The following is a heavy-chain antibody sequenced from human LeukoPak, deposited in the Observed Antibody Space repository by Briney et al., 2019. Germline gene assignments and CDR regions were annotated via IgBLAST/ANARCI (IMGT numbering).Heavy chain of an antibody. CDR2: IYYSGST. J-gene: IGHJ4*02. V-gene: IGHV4-31*03. D-gene: IGHD3-22*01. Sequence: SETLSLTCTVSGGSINSGGYFWSWIRQHPGKGLEWIGYIYYSGSTYYNPSLKSRVTMSVDTSKNQFSLKLSPVTAADTAVYYCASLKDYYDSSGYYYDYWGQGTLVTVSS. CDR1: GGSINSGGYF. CDR3: ASLKDYYDSSGYYYDY.